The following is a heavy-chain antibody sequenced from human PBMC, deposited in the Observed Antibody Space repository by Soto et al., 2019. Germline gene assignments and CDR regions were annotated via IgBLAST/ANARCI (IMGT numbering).Heavy chain of an antibody. J-gene: IGHJ6*03. V-gene: IGHV5-51*01. CDR1: GYSFTSYW. CDR3: ARHLAGSGYDDPNYYYYYMDV. D-gene: IGHD5-12*01. Sequence: GESLKISCKGSGYSFTSYWIGWVRQMPGKGLEWMGIIYPGDSDTRYSPSFQGQVTISADKSISTAYLQWSSLKASDTAMYYCARHLAGSGYDDPNYYYYYMDVWGKGTTVTVSS. CDR2: IYPGDSDT.